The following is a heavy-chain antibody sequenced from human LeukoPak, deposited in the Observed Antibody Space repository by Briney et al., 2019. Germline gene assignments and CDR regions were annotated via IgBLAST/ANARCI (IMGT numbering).Heavy chain of an antibody. V-gene: IGHV1-69*06. CDR2: IIPIFGTA. D-gene: IGHD5-12*01. CDR1: GGTFSSYA. Sequence: GASVKVSCKASGGTFSSYAISWVRQAPGQGLEWMGGIIPIFGTANYAQKFQGRVTITADKSTSTAYMELSSLRSEDTAVYYCARDGDGYDKVYWGQGTLVTVSS. J-gene: IGHJ4*02. CDR3: ARDGDGYDKVY.